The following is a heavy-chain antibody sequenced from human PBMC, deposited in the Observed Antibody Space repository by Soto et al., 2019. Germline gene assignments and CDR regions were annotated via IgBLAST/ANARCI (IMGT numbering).Heavy chain of an antibody. CDR3: AKDLYYYDSSVDY. D-gene: IGHD3-22*01. Sequence: GGSLRLSCAASRFTFSSYAMTWDRQAPGKGLEWVSAISGSGGSTYYADSVKGRFTISRDNSKNTLYLQMNSLRAEDTAVYYCAKDLYYYDSSVDYWGQGTLVTVS. CDR2: ISGSGGST. J-gene: IGHJ4*02. V-gene: IGHV3-23*01. CDR1: RFTFSSYA.